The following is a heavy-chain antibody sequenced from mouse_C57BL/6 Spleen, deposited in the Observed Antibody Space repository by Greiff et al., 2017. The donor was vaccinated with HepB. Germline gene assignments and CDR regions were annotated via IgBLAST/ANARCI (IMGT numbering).Heavy chain of an antibody. V-gene: IGHV5-6*01. J-gene: IGHJ4*01. Sequence: EVKLMESGGDLVKPGGSLKLSCAASGFTFSSYGMSWVRQTPDKRLEWVATISSGGSYTYYPDSVKGRFTISRDNATNTLYLQMSSLKSEDTALYYCGRKYSADAMDYWGQGTSVTVSS. CDR3: GRKYSADAMDY. CDR1: GFTFSSYG. CDR2: ISSGGSYT. D-gene: IGHD2-12*01.